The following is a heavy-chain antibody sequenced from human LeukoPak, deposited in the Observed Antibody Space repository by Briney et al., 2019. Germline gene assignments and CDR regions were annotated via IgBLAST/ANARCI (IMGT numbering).Heavy chain of an antibody. J-gene: IGHJ4*02. V-gene: IGHV4-59*12. CDR1: GGSISSYY. CDR2: IFYSGST. D-gene: IGHD3-22*01. CDR3: ARDHVDYYDSSGYYYNY. Sequence: SETLSLTCTVSGGSISSYYWSWIRQPPGKGLEWIGYIFYSGSTNYSPSLRSRVTISVDTSKNQFSLKLSSVIAADTAVYYCARDHVDYYDSSGYYYNYWGQGTLVTVSS.